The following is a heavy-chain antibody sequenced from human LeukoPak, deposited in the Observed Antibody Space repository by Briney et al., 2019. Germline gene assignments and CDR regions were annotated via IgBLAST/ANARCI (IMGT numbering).Heavy chain of an antibody. CDR3: ARLGIITAAGSNDY. J-gene: IGHJ4*02. CDR2: ISSSSSYI. D-gene: IGHD6-13*01. CDR1: GFTFSSYS. V-gene: IGHV3-21*04. Sequence: PGGSLRLSCAASGFTFSSYSMNWVRQAPGKGLEWVSSISSSSSYIYYADSVKGRFTISRDNAKNLLYLQMNSLRAEDTAVYYCARLGIITAAGSNDYWGQGTLVIVSS.